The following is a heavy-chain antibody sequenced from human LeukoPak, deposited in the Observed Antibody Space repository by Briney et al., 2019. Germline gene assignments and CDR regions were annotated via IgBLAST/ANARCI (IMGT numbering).Heavy chain of an antibody. Sequence: GGSLRLSCAASGFTFSSYAMHWVRQAPGKGLEWVAVISYDGSNKYYADSVKGRFTISRDNSKNTLYLQMNSLRAEDTAVYYCARPTWAVAAPRTWFDPWGQGTLVTVSS. J-gene: IGHJ5*02. CDR1: GFTFSSYA. D-gene: IGHD6-19*01. V-gene: IGHV3-30*04. CDR2: ISYDGSNK. CDR3: ARPTWAVAAPRTWFDP.